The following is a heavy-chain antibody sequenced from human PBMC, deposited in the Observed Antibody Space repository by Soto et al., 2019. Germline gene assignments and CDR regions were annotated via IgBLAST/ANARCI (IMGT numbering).Heavy chain of an antibody. CDR1: GFIFSAYS. Sequence: GGSLRLSCSASGFIFSAYSINWVRQAPGKGLEWVSSISSSSSFIYYADSVKGRFTISRDNAKNSVYLQMNSLRAEDTAVYYCATSYGSNSNHWGQGTLVTAPQ. V-gene: IGHV3-21*01. D-gene: IGHD4-17*01. CDR2: ISSSSSFI. CDR3: ATSYGSNSNH. J-gene: IGHJ4*02.